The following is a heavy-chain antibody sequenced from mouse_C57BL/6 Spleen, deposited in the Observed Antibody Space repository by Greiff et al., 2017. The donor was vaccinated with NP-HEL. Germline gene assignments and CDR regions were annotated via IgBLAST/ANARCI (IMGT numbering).Heavy chain of an antibody. Sequence: QVQLQQSGAELARPGASVKLSCKASGYTFTSYGISWVKQRTGQGLEWIGEIYPRSGNTYYNEKFKGKATLTADKSSSTAYMELRSLTSEDSAVYFCATITTVVAHWYFDVWGTGTTVTVSS. D-gene: IGHD1-1*01. CDR3: ATITTVVAHWYFDV. CDR1: GYTFTSYG. CDR2: IYPRSGNT. V-gene: IGHV1-81*01. J-gene: IGHJ1*03.